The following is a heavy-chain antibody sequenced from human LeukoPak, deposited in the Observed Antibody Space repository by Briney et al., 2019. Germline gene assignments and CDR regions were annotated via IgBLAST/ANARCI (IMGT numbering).Heavy chain of an antibody. CDR1: GLTFSSYW. J-gene: IGHJ6*02. V-gene: IGHV3-7*01. CDR2: IRPDGSEK. D-gene: IGHD3-22*01. Sequence: GGSLRLSCADSGLTFSSYWMSWVRQAPGKGLEWVANIRPDGSEKYYVDSVKGRFTISRDNAKNSLYLQMNSLRAEDTAVYYCARGPDYYDSSGPYYYYGMDVWGQGTTVTVSS. CDR3: ARGPDYYDSSGPYYYYGMDV.